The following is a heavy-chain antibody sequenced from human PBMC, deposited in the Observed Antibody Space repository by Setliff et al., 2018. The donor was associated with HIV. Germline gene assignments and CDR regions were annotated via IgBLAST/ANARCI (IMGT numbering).Heavy chain of an antibody. V-gene: IGHV4-38-2*02. CDR3: ARDHGSGSYYPYY. J-gene: IGHJ4*02. D-gene: IGHD3-10*01. Sequence: SETLSLTCTVSGASINSHYWGWIRQPPGKGLERIGSIYHSGSTYYNPSLKSRVTISVDTSKNQFSLKLSSVTAADTAVYYCARDHGSGSYYPYYWGQGTLVTVSS. CDR2: IYHSGST. CDR1: GASINSHY.